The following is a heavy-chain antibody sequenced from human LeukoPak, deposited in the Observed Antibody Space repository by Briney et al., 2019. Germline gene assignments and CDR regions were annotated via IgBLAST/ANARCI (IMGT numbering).Heavy chain of an antibody. CDR3: ARLSRYFDWLLPEHFDY. CDR2: IYYSGST. D-gene: IGHD3-9*01. CDR1: GGSISSGDFY. Sequence: PSQTLSLTCTVSGGSISSGDFYWSWIRQPPGKGLEWIGYIYYSGSTYYNPSLKSRVTISVDTSKNQFSLKLSSVTAADTAVYYCARLSRYFDWLLPEHFDYWGQGTLVTVSS. V-gene: IGHV4-30-4*08. J-gene: IGHJ4*02.